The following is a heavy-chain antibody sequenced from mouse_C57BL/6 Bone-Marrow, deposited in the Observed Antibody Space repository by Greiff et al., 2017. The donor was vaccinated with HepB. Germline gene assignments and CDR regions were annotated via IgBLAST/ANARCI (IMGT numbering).Heavy chain of an antibody. J-gene: IGHJ4*01. Sequence: EVQRVESGAELVRPGASVKLSCTASGFNIKDDYMHWVKQTPEQGLEWIGWIDPENGDTEYASKFQGKATIKADTSSNKAYLHLSSLTSEDTAVDYFTPLRYWGQGTSVTVSS. CDR2: IDPENGDT. CDR3: TPLRY. V-gene: IGHV14-4*01. CDR1: GFNIKDDY.